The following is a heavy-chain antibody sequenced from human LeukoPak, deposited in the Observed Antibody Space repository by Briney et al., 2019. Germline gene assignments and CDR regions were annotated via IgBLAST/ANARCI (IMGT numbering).Heavy chain of an antibody. CDR1: GFTFSSYG. Sequence: GGSLRLSCAASGFTFSSYGMHWVRRAPGKGLEWVAVISYDGSNKYYADSVKGRFTISRDNSKNTLYLQMNSLRAEDTAVYYCAKDPQWLGPYYFDYWGQGTLVTVSS. J-gene: IGHJ4*02. CDR3: AKDPQWLGPYYFDY. D-gene: IGHD6-19*01. CDR2: ISYDGSNK. V-gene: IGHV3-30*18.